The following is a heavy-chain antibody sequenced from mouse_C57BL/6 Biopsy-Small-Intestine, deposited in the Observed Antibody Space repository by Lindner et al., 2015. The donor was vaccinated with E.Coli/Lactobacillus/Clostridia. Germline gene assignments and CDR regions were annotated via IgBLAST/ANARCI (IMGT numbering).Heavy chain of an antibody. CDR2: ILPGSGST. Sequence: VQLQESGAELMKPGASVKLSCKATGYTFTGYWIEWVKQRPGHGLEWIGEILPGSGSTNYNGKFKGKATLTADKSSSTAYMQLSSLTSEDSAVYFCARGDYGSSYGYFDVWGTGTTVTVSS. V-gene: IGHV1-9*01. CDR1: GYTFTGYW. D-gene: IGHD1-1*01. J-gene: IGHJ1*03. CDR3: ARGDYGSSYGYFDV.